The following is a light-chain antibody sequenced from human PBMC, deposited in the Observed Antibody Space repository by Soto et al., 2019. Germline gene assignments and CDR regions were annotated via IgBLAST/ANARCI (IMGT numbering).Light chain of an antibody. V-gene: IGKV1-27*01. Sequence: DIKRTGSPSSLSASVGNRVAITCRASQAINNYLAWYQQKPGKFPKLLIYAASTLHPGVPSRFSGSGSGTDGTLTISSLKPEDGATYYCQKYNSATLTFGPGTRLEIK. CDR3: QKYNSATLT. CDR2: AAS. J-gene: IGKJ5*01. CDR1: QAINNY.